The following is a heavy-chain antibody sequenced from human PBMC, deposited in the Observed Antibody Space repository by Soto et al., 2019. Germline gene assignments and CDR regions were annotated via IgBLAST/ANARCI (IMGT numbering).Heavy chain of an antibody. D-gene: IGHD3-10*01. CDR3: ARSNGSGSYYSLYFDY. CDR1: GGSISSSGYY. Sequence: PSETLSLTCTVSGGSISSSGYYWSWIRQHPGKGLEWIGYIYYSGSTYYNPSLKSRVTISVDTSKNQFSLKLSSVTAADTAVYYCARSNGSGSYYSLYFDYWGQGTLVTVSS. CDR2: IYYSGST. J-gene: IGHJ4*02. V-gene: IGHV4-31*03.